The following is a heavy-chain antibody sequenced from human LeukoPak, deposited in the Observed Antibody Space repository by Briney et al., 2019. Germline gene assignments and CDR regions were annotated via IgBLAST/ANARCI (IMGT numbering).Heavy chain of an antibody. V-gene: IGHV3-33*08. Sequence: SGGSLRLSCAASGFTFSSYGMHWVRRAPGKGLEWVAVIWYDGSNQYYADSVKGRFTISRDNSKNTLNLQMDSLRAEDTAVYYCVRPFDGSYYFDYWGLGTLVTVSS. CDR2: IWYDGSNQ. D-gene: IGHD3-10*01. J-gene: IGHJ4*02. CDR1: GFTFSSYG. CDR3: VRPFDGSYYFDY.